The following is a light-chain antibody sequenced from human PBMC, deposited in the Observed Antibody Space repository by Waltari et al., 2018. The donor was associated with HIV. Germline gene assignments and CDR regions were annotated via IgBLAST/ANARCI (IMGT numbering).Light chain of an antibody. Sequence: QSVLTQPPSASGPPGQRVTTSCYDSSSNTGSNAVNWYQQLPGTAPKLLIYSNNQRPSGVPDRFSGSKSGTSASLAISGLQSEDEADYYCAAWDDSLNGVVFGGGTKLTVL. CDR2: SNN. V-gene: IGLV1-44*01. CDR1: SSNTGSNA. CDR3: AAWDDSLNGVV. J-gene: IGLJ2*01.